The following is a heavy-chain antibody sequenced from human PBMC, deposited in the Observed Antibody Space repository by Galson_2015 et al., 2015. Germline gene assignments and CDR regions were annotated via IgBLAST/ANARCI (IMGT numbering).Heavy chain of an antibody. CDR2: ISSSSSYT. J-gene: IGHJ6*03. CDR3: ARDQGVYDFWSGLNMDV. CDR1: GFTFSDYY. D-gene: IGHD3-3*01. V-gene: IGHV3-11*05. Sequence: SLRLSCAASGFTFSDYYMSWIRQAPGKGLEWVSYISSSSSYTNYADSVKGRFTISRDNAKNSLYLQMNSLRAEDTAVYYCARDQGVYDFWSGLNMDVWGKGTTVTVSS.